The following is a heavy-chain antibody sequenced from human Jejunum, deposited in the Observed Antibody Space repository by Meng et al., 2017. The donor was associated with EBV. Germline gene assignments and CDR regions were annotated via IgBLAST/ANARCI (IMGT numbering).Heavy chain of an antibody. CDR1: GGSISDNDW. V-gene: IGHV4-4*02. J-gene: IGHJ4*02. CDR2: IYHGGGT. Sequence: QVELQAWGPRLEKPSGTLSLPCVVSGGSISDNDWWSWVRQPPGKGLEWLGEIYHGGGTNYNPSLESRVTISVDKSKNQFSLKLNSVTVADTAVYYCAGNGYYALEYWGPGILVTVSS. D-gene: IGHD3-22*01. CDR3: AGNGYYALEY.